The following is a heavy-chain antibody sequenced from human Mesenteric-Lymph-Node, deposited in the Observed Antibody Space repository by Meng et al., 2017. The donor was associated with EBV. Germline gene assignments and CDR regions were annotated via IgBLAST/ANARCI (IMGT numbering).Heavy chain of an antibody. CDR1: GFSFSTYY. J-gene: IGHJ4*02. D-gene: IGHD2-21*02. CDR3: ARLSLVTTPSY. Sequence: LWGLGGGLGLPGGSLRLSCTASGFSFSTYYMRWVRQAPGKGLEWVSVIVGGGGRTHDAASVKRRSTISRDYDKTPHYQQMNIRRDEDAAFYYCARLSLVTTPSYWGQGTLVTVSS. CDR2: IVGGGGRT. V-gene: IGHV3-23*01.